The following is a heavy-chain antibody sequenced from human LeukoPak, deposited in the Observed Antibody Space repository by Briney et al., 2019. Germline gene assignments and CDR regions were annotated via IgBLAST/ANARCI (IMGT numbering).Heavy chain of an antibody. CDR1: GFTFSSYA. V-gene: IGHV3-74*03. CDR3: ARDLHDAFDI. Sequence: GGSLRLSCAASGFTFSSYAMSWVRQAPGKGLEWVSCINSDGSGTTYADSGKGRFTISRDNARNTLYLQMNSLRAEDTAVYYCARDLHDAFDIWGQGTTVTVSS. J-gene: IGHJ3*02. D-gene: IGHD4-11*01. CDR2: INSDGSGT.